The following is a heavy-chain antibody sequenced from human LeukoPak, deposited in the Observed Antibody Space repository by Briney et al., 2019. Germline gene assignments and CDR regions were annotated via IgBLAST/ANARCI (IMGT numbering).Heavy chain of an antibody. CDR1: GYTFINYD. J-gene: IGHJ5*02. V-gene: IGHV1-8*02. Sequence: ASVKVSCKASGYTFINYDINWVRQATGQGLEWMGWMNPNSGNTGYAQKFQGRVTMTRNTSISTAYMELSSLRSEDTAVYYCARGKGYCSSTSCHAYNWFDPWGQGTLVTVSS. CDR2: MNPNSGNT. D-gene: IGHD2-2*01. CDR3: ARGKGYCSSTSCHAYNWFDP.